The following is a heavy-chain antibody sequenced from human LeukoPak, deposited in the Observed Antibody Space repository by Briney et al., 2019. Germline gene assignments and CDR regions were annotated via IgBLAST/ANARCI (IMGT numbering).Heavy chain of an antibody. J-gene: IGHJ5*02. CDR2: IYYSGTT. D-gene: IGHD1-7*01. CDR1: DGSISSSRYY. Sequence: SETLSLTCTVSDGSISSSRYYWGWIRQPPGKGLEWIGSIYYSGTTYYNPSLKSRVTISVDTSKNQFSLKLSSVTAADTTVYYCARHEWGVTGTSFDPWGRGILVTVSS. V-gene: IGHV4-39*01. CDR3: ARHEWGVTGTSFDP.